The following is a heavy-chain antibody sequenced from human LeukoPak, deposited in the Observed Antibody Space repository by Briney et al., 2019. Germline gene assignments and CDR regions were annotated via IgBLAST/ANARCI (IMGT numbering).Heavy chain of an antibody. CDR3: ARVASSGDSSGYYYGDYFDY. CDR1: GGSISSYY. V-gene: IGHV4-4*07. CDR2: IYTSGST. Sequence: SETLSLTCTVSGGSISSYYWSRIRQPAGKGLEWIGRIYTSGSTNYNPSLKSRVTMSVDTSKNQFSLKLSSVTAADTAVYYCARVASSGDSSGYYYGDYFDYWGQGTLVTASS. D-gene: IGHD3-22*01. J-gene: IGHJ4*02.